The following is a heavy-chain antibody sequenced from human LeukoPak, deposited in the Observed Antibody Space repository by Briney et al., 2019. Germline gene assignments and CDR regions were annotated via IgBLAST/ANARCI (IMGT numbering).Heavy chain of an antibody. CDR2: IKQDGSEK. V-gene: IGHV3-7*01. J-gene: IGHJ4*02. CDR3: ARYEGDYYDTSGHYSTYYFDY. D-gene: IGHD3-22*01. Sequence: PGGSLRLSCAASGFTFSSYWMSWVRQAPGKGLGWVANIKQDGSEKYYVDSVKGRFTISRDNAKNSLYLQMRYLRAEDTAVYYCARYEGDYYDTSGHYSTYYFDYWGQGTLVTVSS. CDR1: GFTFSSYW.